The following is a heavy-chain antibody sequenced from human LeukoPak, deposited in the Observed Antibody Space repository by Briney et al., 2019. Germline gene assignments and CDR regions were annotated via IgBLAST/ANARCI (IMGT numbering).Heavy chain of an antibody. Sequence: GGSLRLPCAASGFTFSSYGMHWVRQAPGKGLEWVAVIWYDGSNKYYADSVKGRFTISRDNSKNTLYLQMNSLRAEDTAVYYCARVRGIAALDYYGMDVWGQGTTVTVSS. D-gene: IGHD6-6*01. CDR1: GFTFSSYG. J-gene: IGHJ6*02. CDR3: ARVRGIAALDYYGMDV. V-gene: IGHV3-33*01. CDR2: IWYDGSNK.